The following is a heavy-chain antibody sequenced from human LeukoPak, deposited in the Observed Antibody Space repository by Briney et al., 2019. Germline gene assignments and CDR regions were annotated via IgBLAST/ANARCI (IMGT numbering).Heavy chain of an antibody. CDR2: ISGSGGST. V-gene: IGHV3-23*01. Sequence: GGSLRLSXAASGFTFGSYAMSWVRQAPGKGLEWLSAISGSGGSTYYADSVKGRFTISRDNSKNTLYLQMNSLRAEDTAVYYCAKEVFRSSSWYNWFDPWGQGTLVTVSS. CDR3: AKEVFRSSSWYNWFDP. CDR1: GFTFGSYA. D-gene: IGHD6-13*01. J-gene: IGHJ5*02.